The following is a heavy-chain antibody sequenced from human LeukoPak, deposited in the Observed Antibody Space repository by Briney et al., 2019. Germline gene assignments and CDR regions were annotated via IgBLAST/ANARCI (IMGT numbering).Heavy chain of an antibody. CDR3: AKGRLLWFGGAFDY. CDR1: GFTFSSYA. Sequence: PGGSLRLSCSASGFTFSSYAMSWVRQAPGKGLEWVSAISGSGGSTYYADSVKGRFTISRDNSKNTLYLQMNSLRAEDTAVYYCAKGRLLWFGGAFDYWGQGTLVTVSS. J-gene: IGHJ4*02. V-gene: IGHV3-23*01. CDR2: ISGSGGST. D-gene: IGHD3-10*01.